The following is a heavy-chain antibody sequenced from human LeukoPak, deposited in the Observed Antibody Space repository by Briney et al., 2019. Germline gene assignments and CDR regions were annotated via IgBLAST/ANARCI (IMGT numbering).Heavy chain of an antibody. J-gene: IGHJ6*02. CDR3: ARLPIAAAGTVYYGMDV. CDR2: IYYSGST. V-gene: IGHV4-59*08. CDR1: GGSISSYY. D-gene: IGHD6-13*01. Sequence: SETLSLTCTVSGGSISSYYWSWIRQPPGKGLEWIGYIYYSGSTNYNPSLKSRVTISVDTSKNQSSLKLSSVTAADTAVYYCARLPIAAAGTVYYGMDVWGQGTTVTVSS.